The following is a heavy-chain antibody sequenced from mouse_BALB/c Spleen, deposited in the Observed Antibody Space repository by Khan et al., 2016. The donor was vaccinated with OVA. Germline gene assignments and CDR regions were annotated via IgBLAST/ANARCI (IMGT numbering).Heavy chain of an antibody. CDR1: GYSFTTYY. CDR2: IDPFSGST. CDR3: TRHGYVAWFTY. D-gene: IGHD2-2*01. J-gene: IGHJ3*01. V-gene: IGHV1S135*01. Sequence: VQLQQSGPELMKPGASVKISCMASGYSFTTYYIHWVMQSHGKSLEWIGYIDPFSGSTTYNQKFKGKATLTVDKSSSKAYIHLSNLTSEDSSVYYCTRHGYVAWFTYWGQGTLVTVSA.